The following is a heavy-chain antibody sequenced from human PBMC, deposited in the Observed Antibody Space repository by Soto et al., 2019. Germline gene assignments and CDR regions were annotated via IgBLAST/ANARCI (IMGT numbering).Heavy chain of an antibody. CDR3: ARAPYYYDSSAYNRRRPQGWFAP. J-gene: IGHJ5*02. V-gene: IGHV1-18*01. CDR1: GYTFTSYG. CDR2: ISAYNGNT. Sequence: QVLLVQSGPEVKKPGASVKVSCKASGYTFTSYGISWVRQAPGQGLEWMGWISAYNGNTNYAQKLRGRATMTTDTSTSTAYMELRSLRSDDTAVFYCARAPYYYDSSAYNRRRPQGWFAPWGQGTLVTVSS. D-gene: IGHD3-22*01.